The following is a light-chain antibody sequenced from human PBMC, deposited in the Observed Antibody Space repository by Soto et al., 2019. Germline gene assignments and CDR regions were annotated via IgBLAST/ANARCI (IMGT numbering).Light chain of an antibody. V-gene: IGKV3-20*01. Sequence: EIVMTQSPATLSVSPGERATLSCRASQSVSSSYLAWYQQKPGQAPRLLIYGASSRATGIPDRFSGSGSGTDFTLTISRLEPEDFAVYYCQQYGSSLQVTFGQGTRLESK. CDR2: GAS. J-gene: IGKJ5*01. CDR3: QQYGSSLQVT. CDR1: QSVSSSY.